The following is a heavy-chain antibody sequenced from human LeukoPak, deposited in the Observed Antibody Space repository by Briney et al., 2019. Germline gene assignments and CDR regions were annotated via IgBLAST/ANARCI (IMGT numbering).Heavy chain of an antibody. CDR2: ISYDGSNK. V-gene: IGHV3-30*04. CDR1: GFTFSRFA. J-gene: IGHJ4*02. Sequence: GRSLRLSCAASGFTFSRFAMHWVRQAPAKGLEWVAVISYDGSNKYYADSVKGRFTISRDNSKNTLYLQMNSLRAEDTAVYYCAQRGGLDYWGQGTLVTVSS. D-gene: IGHD3-16*01. CDR3: AQRGGLDY.